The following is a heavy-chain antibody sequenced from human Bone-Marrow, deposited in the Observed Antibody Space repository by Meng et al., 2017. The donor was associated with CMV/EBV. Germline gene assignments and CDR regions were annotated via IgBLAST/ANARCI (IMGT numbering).Heavy chain of an antibody. CDR2: ISSSASTI. J-gene: IGHJ6*02. Sequence: GGSLRLSCAASKFTFSDYYMSWIRQAPGKGLEWVSFISSSASTIYYADSVKGRFTISRDNAKNSLYLQMNSLRAEDTAVYYCARDLVGYDFWSGYSKAETYYGMDVWGQGTTVTVSS. CDR1: KFTFSDYY. D-gene: IGHD3-3*01. V-gene: IGHV3-11*01. CDR3: ARDLVGYDFWSGYSKAETYYGMDV.